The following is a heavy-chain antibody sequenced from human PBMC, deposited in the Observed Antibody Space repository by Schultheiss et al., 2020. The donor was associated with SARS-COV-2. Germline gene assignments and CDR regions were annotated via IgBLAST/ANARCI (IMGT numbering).Heavy chain of an antibody. CDR1: GFTFSSYS. D-gene: IGHD6-13*01. Sequence: GGSLRLSCAASGFTFSSYSMNWVRQAPGKGLEWVSYITYSSSTIYYADSVKGRFTISRDNAKKSLYLQMNSLRAEDTAVYYCARNRIAAAVFDYWGQGTLVTVSS. CDR3: ARNRIAAAVFDY. V-gene: IGHV3-48*04. CDR2: ITYSSSTI. J-gene: IGHJ4*02.